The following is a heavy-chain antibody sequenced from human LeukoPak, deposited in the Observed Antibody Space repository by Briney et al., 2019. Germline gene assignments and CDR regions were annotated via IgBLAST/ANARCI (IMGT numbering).Heavy chain of an antibody. CDR1: GFTFNSYG. J-gene: IGHJ4*02. V-gene: IGHV3-30*02. CDR3: ARGYGESHFDY. CDR2: IRYDGSNQ. Sequence: GGSLRLSCAASGFTFNSYGMHLVRQAPGKGLEWVSFIRYDGSNQYYADSVKGRFSISRDNSNNTLYLQMNSLTPEDTAVYFCARGYGESHFDYWGQGTMVTVSS. D-gene: IGHD5-18*01.